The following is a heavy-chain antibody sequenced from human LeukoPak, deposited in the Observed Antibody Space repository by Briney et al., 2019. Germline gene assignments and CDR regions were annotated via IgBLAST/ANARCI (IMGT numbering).Heavy chain of an antibody. V-gene: IGHV1-2*02. J-gene: IGHJ4*02. CDR2: IHARSGDT. Sequence: GASLKVSCKASGYSFTAFYIHWVRQAPGQGLEWMGWIHARSGDTRYAQKFQGRVTMARDTSISTVYMDQSSLGSDDTAVYYCARDGEYGTGSYYSGSFDYWGQGILVTSST. D-gene: IGHD3-10*01. CDR3: ARDGEYGTGSYYSGSFDY. CDR1: GYSFTAFY.